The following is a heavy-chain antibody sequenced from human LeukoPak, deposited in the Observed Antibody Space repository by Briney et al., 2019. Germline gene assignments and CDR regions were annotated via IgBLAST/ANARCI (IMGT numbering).Heavy chain of an antibody. Sequence: GGSLRLSCAASGFIFNSYAMHWVRQAPGRGLEYVSAISSSGGSTYYANSVKGRFTISRDNSKNTLYLQMGSLRAEDTAVYYCTRGPGYDYVWGSYRADYWGQGTLVTVSS. CDR3: TRGPGYDYVWGSYRADY. D-gene: IGHD3-16*02. CDR1: GFIFNSYA. J-gene: IGHJ4*02. V-gene: IGHV3-64*01. CDR2: ISSSGGST.